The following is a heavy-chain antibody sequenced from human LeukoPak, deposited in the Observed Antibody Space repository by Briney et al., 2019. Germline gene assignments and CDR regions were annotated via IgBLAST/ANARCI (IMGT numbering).Heavy chain of an antibody. J-gene: IGHJ4*02. D-gene: IGHD6-6*01. CDR1: GGSFSGYY. V-gene: IGHV4-34*01. Sequence: SETLSLTCAVYGGSFSGYYWSWIRQPPGKGLEWIGEINHSGGTNYNPSLKSRVTISVDTSKNQFSLKLNSVTAADTAVYYCARLYSSSSHFDYWGQGTLVTVSS. CDR3: ARLYSSSSHFDY. CDR2: INHSGGT.